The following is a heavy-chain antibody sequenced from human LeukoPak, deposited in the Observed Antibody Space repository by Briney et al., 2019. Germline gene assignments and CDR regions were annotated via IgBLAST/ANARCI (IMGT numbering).Heavy chain of an antibody. CDR1: GFTFSSYA. CDR3: AKSRLRLGELSLGSFDY. D-gene: IGHD3-16*02. CDR2: ISGSGGST. J-gene: IGHJ4*02. Sequence: RPGGSLRLSCAASGFTFSSYAMSWVRQAPGKGLEWVSAISGSGGSTYYADSVKGRFTISRDNSKNTLYLQMNSLRAEDTAVYYCAKSRLRLGELSLGSFDYWGQGTLVTVSS. V-gene: IGHV3-23*01.